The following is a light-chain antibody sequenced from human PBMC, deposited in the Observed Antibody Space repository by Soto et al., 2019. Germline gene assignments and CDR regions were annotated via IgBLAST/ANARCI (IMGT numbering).Light chain of an antibody. CDR2: GAS. CDR1: QSVSSSY. Sequence: EIVLTQSPGTLSLSPGERATLSCSSSQSVSSSYLAWYQQKPGQAPRLLIYGASSRATGIPDRFSGSGSGTDFTLTISRLEPEDFAVFYCQQYAVSPITFGQGTRLEIK. J-gene: IGKJ5*01. V-gene: IGKV3-20*01. CDR3: QQYAVSPIT.